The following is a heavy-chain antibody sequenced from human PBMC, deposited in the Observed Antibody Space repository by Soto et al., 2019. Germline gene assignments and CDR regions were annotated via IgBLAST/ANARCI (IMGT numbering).Heavy chain of an antibody. V-gene: IGHV3-23*01. Sequence: EVQLLESGGGLVQPGGSLRLSCAASGFTFGNYAMSWVRQAPGKGLEWVSVISDSGGTTYYADSVKGRFTISRDNSKNTLYLQMNSLRVEDTAVYYCAKTRSIFQMLYRTFDYWGQGTLVTVSS. CDR3: AKTRSIFQMLYRTFDY. CDR2: ISDSGGTT. D-gene: IGHD2-2*02. J-gene: IGHJ4*02. CDR1: GFTFGNYA.